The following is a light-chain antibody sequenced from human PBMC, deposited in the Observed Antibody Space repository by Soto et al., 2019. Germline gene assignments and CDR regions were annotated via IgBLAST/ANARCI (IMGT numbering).Light chain of an antibody. CDR3: QKHSSWTLT. Sequence: EIVLTQSPATLSLSPGERATLSCRASQSVSSYLAWYQQKPGQAPRLLIYGTSNRATGIPARFSGSGSGTDFTLPISSLEPAEFAGYYCQKHSSWTLTFVGGTKVEIK. J-gene: IGKJ4*01. CDR2: GTS. CDR1: QSVSSY. V-gene: IGKV3-11*01.